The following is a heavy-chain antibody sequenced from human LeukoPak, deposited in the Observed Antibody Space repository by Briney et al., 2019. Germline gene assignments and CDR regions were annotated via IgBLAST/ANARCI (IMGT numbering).Heavy chain of an antibody. D-gene: IGHD3-3*01. CDR3: ARAAKYYDFWSGYANYYYYYMDV. V-gene: IGHV1-8*01. CDR1: GYTFTSYD. CDR2: MNPNSGNT. J-gene: IGHJ6*03. Sequence: ASVKVPCKASGYTFTSYDINWVRQATGQGLEWMGWMNPNSGNTGYAQKFQGRVTMTRNTSISTAYMELSSLRSEDTAVYYCARAAKYYDFWSGYANYYYYYMDVWGKGTTVTVSS.